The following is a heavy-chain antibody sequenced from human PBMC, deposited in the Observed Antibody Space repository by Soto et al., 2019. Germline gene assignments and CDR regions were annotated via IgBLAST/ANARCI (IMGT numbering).Heavy chain of an antibody. Sequence: QVQLQQWGAGLLKPSETLSLTCAVYGGSFSGYYWSWIRQPPGKGLEWIGEINHSGSTNYNPSLKSRVTISVDTSKNQFYLKLSSVTAADTAVYYCARGRGVSIAARRDAFDIWGQGTMVTVSS. J-gene: IGHJ3*02. CDR1: GGSFSGYY. D-gene: IGHD6-6*01. V-gene: IGHV4-34*01. CDR3: ARGRGVSIAARRDAFDI. CDR2: INHSGST.